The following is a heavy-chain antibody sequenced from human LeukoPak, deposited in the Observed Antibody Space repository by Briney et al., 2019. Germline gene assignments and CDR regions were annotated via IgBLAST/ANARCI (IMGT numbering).Heavy chain of an antibody. CDR3: ARAKHCSSTSCYGSTTNWFDP. V-gene: IGHV4-61*02. D-gene: IGHD2-2*01. CDR1: GGSISSGSYY. CDR2: IYTSGST. Sequence: SETLSLTCTVSGGSISSGSYYWSWIRQPAGKGLEWIGRIYTSGSTNHNPSLKSRVTISVDTSKNQFSLKLSSVTAADTAVYYCARAKHCSSTSCYGSTTNWFDPWGQGTLVTVSS. J-gene: IGHJ5*02.